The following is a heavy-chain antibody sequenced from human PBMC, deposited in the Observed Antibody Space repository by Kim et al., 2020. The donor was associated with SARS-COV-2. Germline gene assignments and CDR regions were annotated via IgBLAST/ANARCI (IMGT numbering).Heavy chain of an antibody. J-gene: IGHJ4*02. V-gene: IGHV4-39*01. CDR2: VYHSGST. CDR1: GGTISSSFNY. CDR3: ARLHHDSSGYVDS. D-gene: IGHD3-22*01. Sequence: SETLFLTCTVSGGTISSSFNYWGWIRQPPGKGLEWIGSVYHSGSTYDSPSLKSRVTVSVDTSKNEFYLKVTSVTAADTAVYFCARLHHDSSGYVDSWGQGILVTVSS.